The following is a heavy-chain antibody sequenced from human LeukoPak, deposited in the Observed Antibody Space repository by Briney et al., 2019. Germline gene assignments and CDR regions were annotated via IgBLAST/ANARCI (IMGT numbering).Heavy chain of an antibody. J-gene: IGHJ4*02. D-gene: IGHD3-22*01. CDR3: ARDRYYYDSSGYIRGISFDY. CDR1: GYTFTSYY. V-gene: IGHV1-46*01. CDR2: INPSGGST. Sequence: ASVKVSCKASGYTFTSYYTHWVRQAPGQGLEWMGIINPSGGSTSYAQKFQGRVTMTRDTSPSTVYMELSSLRSEDTAVYYCARDRYYYDSSGYIRGISFDYWGQGTLVTVSS.